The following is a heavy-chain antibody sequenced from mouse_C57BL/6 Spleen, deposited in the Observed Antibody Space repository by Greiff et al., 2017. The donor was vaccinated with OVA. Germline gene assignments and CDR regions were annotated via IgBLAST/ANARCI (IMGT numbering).Heavy chain of an antibody. V-gene: IGHV1-72*01. CDR3: ARGDIDYDVGYYFDY. D-gene: IGHD2-4*01. Sequence: VQLQQPGAELVKPGASVKLSCKASGYTFTSYWMHWVKQRPGRGLGWIGRIAPNSGGTTYNERFKSKATLTVDKPSSTAYMHLSSLTSEDSAVYYCARGDIDYDVGYYFDYWGQGTTRTVSS. J-gene: IGHJ2*01. CDR1: GYTFTSYW. CDR2: IAPNSGGT.